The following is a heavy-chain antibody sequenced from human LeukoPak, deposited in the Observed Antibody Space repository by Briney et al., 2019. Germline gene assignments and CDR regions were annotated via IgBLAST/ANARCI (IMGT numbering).Heavy chain of an antibody. Sequence: ASVKVSCKASGYTFTSYAMHWVRQAPGQRLEWMGWINGGNGNTKYSQKFQGRVTITRDTSASTAYMELSSLRSEDTAVYYCARGDILTGHGVDYWGQGTLVTVSS. J-gene: IGHJ4*02. D-gene: IGHD3-9*01. CDR1: GYTFTSYA. V-gene: IGHV1-3*01. CDR3: ARGDILTGHGVDY. CDR2: INGGNGNT.